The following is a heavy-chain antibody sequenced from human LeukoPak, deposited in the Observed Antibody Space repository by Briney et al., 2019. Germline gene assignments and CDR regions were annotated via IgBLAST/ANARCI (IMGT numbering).Heavy chain of an antibody. D-gene: IGHD3-22*01. J-gene: IGHJ4*02. CDR3: ASVKVVIIDY. Sequence: PSETLSLTCTVSGGSISSSSYYWGWIRQPPGKGLEWIGSIYYSGSTYYNPSLKSRVTISVDTSKNQFSLKLSSVTAADTAVYYCASVKVVIIDYWGQGTLVTVSS. CDR2: IYYSGST. V-gene: IGHV4-39*01. CDR1: GGSISSSSYY.